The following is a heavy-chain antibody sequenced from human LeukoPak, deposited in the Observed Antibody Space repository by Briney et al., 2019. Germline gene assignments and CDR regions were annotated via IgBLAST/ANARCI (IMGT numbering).Heavy chain of an antibody. Sequence: SETLSLTCAVYGGSFSGYYWSWIRQPPGKGLEWIGEINHSGSTNYNPSLKSRVTISVDTSKNQFSLKLSSVTAADTAVYYCARKYSSGWYYFDYWGQGTLDTVSS. CDR1: GGSFSGYY. V-gene: IGHV4-34*01. CDR3: ARKYSSGWYYFDY. CDR2: INHSGST. J-gene: IGHJ4*02. D-gene: IGHD6-19*01.